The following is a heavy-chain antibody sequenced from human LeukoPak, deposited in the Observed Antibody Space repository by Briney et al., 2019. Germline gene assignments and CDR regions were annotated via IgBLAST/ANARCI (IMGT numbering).Heavy chain of an antibody. CDR3: ARRGAARGKNFDY. D-gene: IGHD6-6*01. Sequence: SETLSLTRTVSGGSISSSSYYWGWIRQPPGKGLEWIGSIYYSGSTYYNPSLKSRVTISVDTSKNQFSLKLSSVTAADTAVYYCARRGAARGKNFDYWGQGTLVTVSS. J-gene: IGHJ4*02. V-gene: IGHV4-39*01. CDR2: IYYSGST. CDR1: GGSISSSSYY.